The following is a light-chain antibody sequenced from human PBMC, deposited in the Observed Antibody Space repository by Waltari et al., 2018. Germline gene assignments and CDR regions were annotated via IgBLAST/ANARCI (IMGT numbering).Light chain of an antibody. CDR2: AAS. Sequence: DIQMTQSPSSLSASVGDRVTITCRASQSISNYLNWYQHKPGKAPQILISAASTLQSGVPSRFSGSGSGTEFTLTISSLQPEDFTTYYCQHTISTPHTFGQGTKLEIK. J-gene: IGKJ2*01. CDR3: QHTISTPHT. CDR1: QSISNY. V-gene: IGKV1-39*01.